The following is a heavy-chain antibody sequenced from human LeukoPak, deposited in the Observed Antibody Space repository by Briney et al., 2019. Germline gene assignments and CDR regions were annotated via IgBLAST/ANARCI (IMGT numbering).Heavy chain of an antibody. D-gene: IGHD3-3*01. CDR1: GFSFNGYW. CDR3: AKDLAFWSGYYIRYFQH. Sequence: GGSLRLSCAASGFSFNGYWMSWVRQTPGKGLEWVANIKQDGSVKNSVDSMKGRFTISRDNSKNTLYLQMNSLRAEDTAVYYCAKDLAFWSGYYIRYFQHWGQGTLVTVSS. CDR2: IKQDGSVK. J-gene: IGHJ1*01. V-gene: IGHV3-7*03.